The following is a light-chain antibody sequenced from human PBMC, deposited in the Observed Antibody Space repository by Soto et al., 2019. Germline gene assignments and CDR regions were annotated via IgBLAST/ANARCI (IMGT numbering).Light chain of an antibody. CDR1: SGSIDSNY. Sequence: NFMLTQPHSVSESPGKTVTISCTRSSGSIDSNYVQWYQQRPGSAPTTVLYEDHQRPSGVPDRFSGSIDSSSNSASLTISGVKTEDEADYYCQSYDSGILVFGGGTQLTVL. CDR2: EDH. V-gene: IGLV6-57*04. J-gene: IGLJ7*01. CDR3: QSYDSGILV.